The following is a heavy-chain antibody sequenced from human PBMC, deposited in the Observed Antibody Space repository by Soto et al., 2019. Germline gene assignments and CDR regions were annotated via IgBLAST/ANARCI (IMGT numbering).Heavy chain of an antibody. D-gene: IGHD6-6*01. CDR1: GGSISSGDYY. J-gene: IGHJ6*02. Sequence: KPSETLSLTCTVSGGSISSGDYYWSWIRQHPGKGLEWIGYIYYSGSTYYNPSLKSRVTISVDTSKNQFSLKLSSVTAADTAVYYCARDSVAAHPYYYYGMDVWGQGTTVTVSS. V-gene: IGHV4-31*03. CDR3: ARDSVAAHPYYYYGMDV. CDR2: IYYSGST.